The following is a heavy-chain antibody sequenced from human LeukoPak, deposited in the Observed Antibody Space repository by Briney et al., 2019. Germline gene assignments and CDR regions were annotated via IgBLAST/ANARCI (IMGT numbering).Heavy chain of an antibody. Sequence: SETLSLTCTVSGGSISSYYWSWIRQPPGKGLGWIGYIYYSGSTNYNPSLKSRVTISVDTSKNQFSLKLSSVTAADTAVYYCARDTRQLLFDWFDPWGQGTLVTVSS. V-gene: IGHV4-59*01. J-gene: IGHJ5*02. CDR3: ARDTRQLLFDWFDP. D-gene: IGHD2-2*01. CDR2: IYYSGST. CDR1: GGSISSYY.